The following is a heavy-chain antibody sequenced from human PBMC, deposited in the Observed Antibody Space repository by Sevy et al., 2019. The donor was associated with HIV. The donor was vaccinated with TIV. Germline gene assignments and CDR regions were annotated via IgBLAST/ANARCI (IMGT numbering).Heavy chain of an antibody. Sequence: ASVKVSCKVSGYTLTELSMHWVRQAPGKGLEWMGGFDPEDGETIYAQKLQGRVTMTEDTSIDTAYMELSSLRSEDTAVYYCATGGGITGTSDYYYYMDVWGKGTTVTVSS. D-gene: IGHD1-20*01. CDR2: FDPEDGET. CDR3: ATGGGITGTSDYYYYMDV. V-gene: IGHV1-24*01. CDR1: GYTLTELS. J-gene: IGHJ6*03.